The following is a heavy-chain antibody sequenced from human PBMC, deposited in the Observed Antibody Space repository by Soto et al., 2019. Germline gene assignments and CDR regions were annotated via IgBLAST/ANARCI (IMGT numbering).Heavy chain of an antibody. CDR1: GFTVSSNY. J-gene: IGHJ4*02. V-gene: IGHV3-53*01. CDR3: ARDIGWLRFAY. D-gene: IGHD5-12*01. CDR2: IYSGGST. Sequence: GGSLRLSCAASGFTVSSNYMSWVRQAPGKGLEWVSVIYSGGSTYYADSVKGRFTISRDNSKNTLYLQMNSLRAEDTAVYYCARDIGWLRFAYWGQGILFTVSS.